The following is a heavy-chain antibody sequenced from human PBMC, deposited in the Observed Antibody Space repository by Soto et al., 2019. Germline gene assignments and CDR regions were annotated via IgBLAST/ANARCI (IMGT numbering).Heavy chain of an antibody. J-gene: IGHJ5*02. D-gene: IGHD3-22*01. CDR1: GGSISSSSYY. CDR2: IYYSGST. V-gene: IGHV4-39*01. CDR3: ARRRKDTMYYYDSSGYYDSWFDP. Sequence: PSETLSLTCTVSGGSISSSSYYWGWIRQPPGKGLEWIGSIYYSGSTYYNPSLKSRVTISVDTSKNQFSLKLSSVTAADTAVYYCARRRKDTMYYYDSSGYYDSWFDPWGQGTLVTVSS.